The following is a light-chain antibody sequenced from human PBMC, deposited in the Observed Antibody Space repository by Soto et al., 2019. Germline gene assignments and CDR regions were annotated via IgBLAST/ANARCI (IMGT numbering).Light chain of an antibody. CDR1: QSISGS. Sequence: DIQMTQSPSTLSASVGDRVTITCRASQSISGSLAWYQQKPGKAPNLLIYDASSLEGGVPSRFSGSGFGTEFTLTITNLQPADFATYYCQQYSDFLISFGPGTTVDF. CDR2: DAS. V-gene: IGKV1-5*01. J-gene: IGKJ3*01. CDR3: QQYSDFLIS.